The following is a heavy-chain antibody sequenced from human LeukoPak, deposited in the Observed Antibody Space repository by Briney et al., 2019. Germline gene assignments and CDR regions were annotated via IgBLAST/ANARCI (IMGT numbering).Heavy chain of an antibody. Sequence: PGRSLRLSCAASGFTFSSYAMHWVRQAPGKGLEWVAVISYDGSNKYYADSVKGRFTISRDNSKNTLYLQMNSLRAEDTAVYYCARDDPSGGVVVAAILDYWGQGTLVTVSS. CDR3: ARDDPSGGVVVAAILDY. V-gene: IGHV3-30-3*01. CDR2: ISYDGSNK. D-gene: IGHD2-15*01. J-gene: IGHJ4*02. CDR1: GFTFSSYA.